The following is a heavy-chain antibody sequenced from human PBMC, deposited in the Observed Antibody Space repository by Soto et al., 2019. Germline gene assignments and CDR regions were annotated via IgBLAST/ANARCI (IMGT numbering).Heavy chain of an antibody. V-gene: IGHV6-1*01. J-gene: IGHJ4*02. CDR3: ARNYYDSGSYYSSFDY. D-gene: IGHD3-10*01. CDR1: GDSVSSTSAA. CDR2: TYYNSRWYT. Sequence: QVQLQQSGPGLVKPSQTLSLTCAISGDSVSSTSAAWNWIRQSPSRGLEWLGRTYYNSRWYTDYAVSVKSRLTINADTSKNHFSLNLNSVTPEDTALYYCARNYYDSGSYYSSFDYWGQGTLVTVSS.